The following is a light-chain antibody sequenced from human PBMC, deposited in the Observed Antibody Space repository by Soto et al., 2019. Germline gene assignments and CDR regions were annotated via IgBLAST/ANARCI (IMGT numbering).Light chain of an antibody. J-gene: IGKJ4*01. V-gene: IGKV4-1*01. CDR3: QQYYTTLPT. Sequence: DVVMTQSPDSLAVSLGERATINCKSSQSVLYSSINKNYLAWYQHEPGQPPKLLIYGASTRESGVPDRFSGSGSGTDFTLTISSLQAGDVAVYYCQQYYTTLPTFGGGTKVDIK. CDR1: QSVLYSSINKNY. CDR2: GAS.